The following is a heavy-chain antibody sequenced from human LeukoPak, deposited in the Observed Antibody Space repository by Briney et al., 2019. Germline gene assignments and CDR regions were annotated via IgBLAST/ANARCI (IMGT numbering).Heavy chain of an antibody. V-gene: IGHV4-59*08. CDR2: IYYSGST. D-gene: IGHD2-15*01. Sequence: SETLSLTCTVSGGSISSYYWSWVRQPPGKGLEWIGYIYYSGSTNYNPSLKSRVTISVDTSKNQFSLKLSSVTAADTAVYYCARTDCSGGSCPFDYWGQGTLVTVSS. CDR1: GGSISSYY. CDR3: ARTDCSGGSCPFDY. J-gene: IGHJ4*02.